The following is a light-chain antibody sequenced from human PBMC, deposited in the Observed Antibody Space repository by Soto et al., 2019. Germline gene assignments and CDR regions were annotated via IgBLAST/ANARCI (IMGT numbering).Light chain of an antibody. CDR1: ESVSRS. J-gene: IGKJ1*01. V-gene: IGKV3-11*01. CDR2: DAS. CDR3: QQRSNWPRT. Sequence: EIVMTQSPATLSVSPGERATLSCGASESVSRSLAWYQQKPGQAPRLLIYDASNRATGIPARFSGSGSGTDFTLTISSLEPEDFAVYYCQQRSNWPRTFGQGTKVDIK.